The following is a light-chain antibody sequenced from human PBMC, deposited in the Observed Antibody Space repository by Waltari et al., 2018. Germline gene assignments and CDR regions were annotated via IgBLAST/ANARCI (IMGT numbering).Light chain of an antibody. J-gene: IGLJ3*02. CDR3: CSLAGSYTCV. CDR1: SSDVGNYNY. CDR2: DVS. V-gene: IGLV2-11*01. Sequence: QSALTQSRSVSGSPGQSVTISCTGTSSDVGNYNYVSWYQQHPDKAPKLLIYDVSKRPSGVPDRFSGSKSGNAASLTISGLQAEDEADYHCCSLAGSYTCVFGGGTKLTVL.